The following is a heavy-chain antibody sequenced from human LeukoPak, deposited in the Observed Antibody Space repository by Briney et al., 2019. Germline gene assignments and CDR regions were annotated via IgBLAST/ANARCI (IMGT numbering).Heavy chain of an antibody. Sequence: GGSLRLSCAASGFTFSSYGMHWVRQAPGKGLEWVAVISYDGSNKYYADSVNGRFTISRDNSKNTLYLQMSSLRAEDTAVYYCVTTYYYGSGSYLYYYYGMDVWGQGTTVTVSS. V-gene: IGHV3-30*03. CDR2: ISYDGSNK. J-gene: IGHJ6*02. CDR3: VTTYYYGSGSYLYYYYGMDV. CDR1: GFTFSSYG. D-gene: IGHD3-10*01.